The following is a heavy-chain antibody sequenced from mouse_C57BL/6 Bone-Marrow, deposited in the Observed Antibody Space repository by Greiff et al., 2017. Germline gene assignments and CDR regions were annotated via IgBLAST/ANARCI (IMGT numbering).Heavy chain of an antibody. CDR1: GFTFSSYG. D-gene: IGHD2-3*01. V-gene: IGHV5-6*01. CDR3: ARVYDGYVGY. J-gene: IGHJ2*01. Sequence: EVQRVESGGDLVKPGGSLKLSCAASGFTFSSYGMSWVRQTPDKRLEWVATISSGGSYTYYPDSVKGRFTISRDNAKNTLYLQMSSLKSEDTAMYYCARVYDGYVGYWGQGTTLTVSS. CDR2: ISSGGSYT.